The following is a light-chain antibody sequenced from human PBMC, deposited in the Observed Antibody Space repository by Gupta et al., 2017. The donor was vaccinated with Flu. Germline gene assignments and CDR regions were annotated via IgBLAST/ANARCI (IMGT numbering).Light chain of an antibody. Sequence: QTVVTPEPSFSVSPGGTVTLTCGLSSGSVSTSYYPSWYQQTPGQAPRTLIYSTNTRSSGVPDRFSGSILGNKAALTITGAQADDESDYYCVLYMGSGISVFGGGTKLTVL. CDR3: VLYMGSGISV. V-gene: IGLV8-61*01. CDR2: STN. CDR1: SGSVSTSYY. J-gene: IGLJ3*02.